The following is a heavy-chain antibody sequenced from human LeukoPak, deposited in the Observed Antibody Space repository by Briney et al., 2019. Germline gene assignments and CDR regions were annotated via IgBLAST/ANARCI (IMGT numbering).Heavy chain of an antibody. Sequence: PGGSLRLSCAASGFPFSRNAMHWVRQTPGKGLEWVAVVSYDGNTKYYADSVKGRFTISRDNSENTIYLQVSSLRADDTALYYCARDFLPGAPDFFDYWGQGTLVTVSS. CDR2: VSYDGNTK. V-gene: IGHV3-30-3*01. D-gene: IGHD2-8*02. CDR3: ARDFLPGAPDFFDY. CDR1: GFPFSRNA. J-gene: IGHJ4*02.